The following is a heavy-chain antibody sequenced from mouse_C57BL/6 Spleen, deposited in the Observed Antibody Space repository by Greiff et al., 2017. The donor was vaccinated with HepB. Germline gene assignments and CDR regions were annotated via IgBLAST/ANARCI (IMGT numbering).Heavy chain of an antibody. V-gene: IGHV1-78*01. Sequence: VQLQQSDAELVKPGASVKISCKVSGYTFTDHTIHWLKQRPEQGLEWIGYIYPRDGSTKYNEKFKGTATLTADKSSSTAYMQLTSLTSEDSAVYFCARNMVTAYYFDYWGQGTTLTVSS. D-gene: IGHD2-2*01. CDR1: GYTFTDHT. CDR2: IYPRDGST. J-gene: IGHJ2*01. CDR3: ARNMVTAYYFDY.